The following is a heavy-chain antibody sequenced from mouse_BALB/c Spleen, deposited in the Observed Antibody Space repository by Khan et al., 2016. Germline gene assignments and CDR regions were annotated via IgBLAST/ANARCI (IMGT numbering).Heavy chain of an antibody. V-gene: IGHV3-2*02. Sequence: EVQLQESGPGLVKPSQSLSLTCTVTGYSITSDYAWNWIRQFPGNKLEWMGYISYSGSTSYNPSLKSRISITRDTSKNQFFLQLNSVTTEDTATYCCGRSALTFFDYWGQGTTLTVSS. CDR1: GYSITSDYA. CDR3: GRSALTFFDY. D-gene: IGHD4-1*01. J-gene: IGHJ2*01. CDR2: ISYSGST.